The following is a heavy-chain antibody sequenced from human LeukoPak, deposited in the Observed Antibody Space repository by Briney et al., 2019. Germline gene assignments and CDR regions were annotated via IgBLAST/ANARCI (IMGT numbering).Heavy chain of an antibody. CDR2: IYYSGST. CDR1: GGSISSGDYY. CDR3: ARVAEYYDFWSGYYKSWFDP. V-gene: IGHV4-30-4*02. Sequence: SETLSLTCTVSGGSISSGDYYWSWIRQPPGKGLEWIGYIYYSGSTYYNPSLKSRVTISVDTSKNQFSLKLSSVTAADTAVYYCARVAEYYDFWSGYYKSWFDPWGQGTLVTVSS. D-gene: IGHD3-3*01. J-gene: IGHJ5*02.